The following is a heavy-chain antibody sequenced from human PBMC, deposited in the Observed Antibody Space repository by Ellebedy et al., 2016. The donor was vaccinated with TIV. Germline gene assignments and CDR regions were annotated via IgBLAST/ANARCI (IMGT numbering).Heavy chain of an antibody. CDR3: ARDYYDSSHVGGGGYYFDY. CDR2: IYHSGST. CDR1: GGSISSSNW. V-gene: IGHV4-4*02. J-gene: IGHJ4*02. Sequence: SETLSLTXAVSGGSISSSNWWSWVRQPPGKGLEWIGEIYHSGSTNYNPSLKSRVTISVDKSKNQFSLKLSSVTAADTAVYYCARDYYDSSHVGGGGYYFDYWGQGTLVTVSS. D-gene: IGHD3-22*01.